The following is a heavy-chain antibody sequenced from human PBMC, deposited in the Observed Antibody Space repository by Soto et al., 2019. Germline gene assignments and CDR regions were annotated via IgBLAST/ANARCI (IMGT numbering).Heavy chain of an antibody. CDR1: GYTFTSYA. Sequence: GASVKVSCKASGYTFTSYAMHWVRQAPGQGLEWMGWINTYNGNTNYAQNLQGRVTLTTDTSTSTAYMELTSLRSNDTAIYYCAMVDVYVTPSPQHVWGQGTTVTVSS. D-gene: IGHD3-16*01. J-gene: IGHJ6*02. CDR2: INTYNGNT. V-gene: IGHV1-18*01. CDR3: AMVDVYVTPSPQHV.